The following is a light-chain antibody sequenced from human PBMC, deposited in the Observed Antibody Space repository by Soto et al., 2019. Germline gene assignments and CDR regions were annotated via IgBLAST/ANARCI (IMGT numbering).Light chain of an antibody. J-gene: IGKJ1*01. Sequence: IVLTQSPGILSLSAGERVTLSCRASQSVSSRLAWYHQKPGQSPRLLIYGASTRATGIPARFSGSGSGTEFTLTISSMKSEDFGLYYCHQYNNFWTFGQGTKVDIK. CDR2: GAS. V-gene: IGKV3-15*01. CDR3: HQYNNFWT. CDR1: QSVSSR.